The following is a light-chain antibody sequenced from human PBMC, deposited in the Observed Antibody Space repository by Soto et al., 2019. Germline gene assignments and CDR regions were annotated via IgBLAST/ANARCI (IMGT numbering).Light chain of an antibody. Sequence: QSALTQPASVSGSTGRSITISCTGSSGDVGSYNLVSWYQHHPGKAPKLMIYEGSKRPSGVSNRFSGSKSGSTASLTISGLQAEDESDYYCCSYARSSTYVFGTGTKLTVL. CDR2: EGS. J-gene: IGLJ1*01. V-gene: IGLV2-23*01. CDR1: SGDVGSYNL. CDR3: CSYARSSTYV.